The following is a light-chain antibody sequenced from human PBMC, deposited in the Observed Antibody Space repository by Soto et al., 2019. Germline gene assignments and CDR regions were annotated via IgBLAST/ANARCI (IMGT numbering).Light chain of an antibody. Sequence: EVVMTQSPATLSVAPGERATLSCRASQSVGSNLAWYQQRPGPAPRLLIYGASTRATGFPARFSGSGSGTEFTLTINSLQSEDFAVYYCQQYNDWPLTFGGGTKVEIK. V-gene: IGKV3-15*01. J-gene: IGKJ4*01. CDR2: GAS. CDR3: QQYNDWPLT. CDR1: QSVGSN.